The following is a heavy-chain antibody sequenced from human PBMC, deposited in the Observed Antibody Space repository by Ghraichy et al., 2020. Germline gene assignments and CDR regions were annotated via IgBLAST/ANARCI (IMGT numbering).Heavy chain of an antibody. CDR2: ISGSGGST. V-gene: IGHV3-23*01. J-gene: IGHJ4*02. CDR3: AKESSGVVVTAFEY. D-gene: IGHD2-21*02. CDR1: GFTFSSYA. Sequence: GESLNISCAASGFTFSSYAMSWVRQAPGKWLEWVSAISGSGGSTYYADSVKGRFTISRDNSKNTLYLQMNSLRAEDTAVYYCAKESSGVVVTAFEYWGQGTLVTVSS.